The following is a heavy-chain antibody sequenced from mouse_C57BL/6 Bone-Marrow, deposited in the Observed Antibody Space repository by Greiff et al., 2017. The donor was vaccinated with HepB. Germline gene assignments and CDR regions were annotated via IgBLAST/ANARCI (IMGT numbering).Heavy chain of an antibody. CDR1: GVDFSRYW. Sequence: EAGGVDFSRYWMSWVRRAPGKGLEWIGEINPDSSTINYAPSLKDKFIISRDNAKNTLYLQMSKVRSEDTALYYCARPTIYYGSSYYFDYWGQGTTLTVSS. CDR2: INPDSSTI. D-gene: IGHD1-1*01. CDR3: ARPTIYYGSSYYFDY. V-gene: IGHV4-1*01. J-gene: IGHJ2*01.